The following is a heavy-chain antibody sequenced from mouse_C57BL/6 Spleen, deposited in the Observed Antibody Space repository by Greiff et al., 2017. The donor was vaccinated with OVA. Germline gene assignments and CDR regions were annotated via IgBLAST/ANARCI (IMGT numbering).Heavy chain of an antibody. V-gene: IGHV1-39*01. CDR1: GYSFTDYN. Sequence: EVQLKESGPELVKPGASVKISCKASGYSFTDYNMNWVKQSNGKSLEWIGVINPNYGTTSYNQKFKGKATLTVDQSSSTAYMQLNSLTSEDSAVYYCARDSLITTVPAWFAYWGQGTLVTVSA. J-gene: IGHJ3*01. CDR3: ARDSLITTVPAWFAY. CDR2: INPNYGTT. D-gene: IGHD1-1*01.